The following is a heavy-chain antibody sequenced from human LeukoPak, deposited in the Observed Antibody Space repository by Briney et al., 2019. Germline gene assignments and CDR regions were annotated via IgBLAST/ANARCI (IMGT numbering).Heavy chain of an antibody. V-gene: IGHV3-15*04. D-gene: IGHD2-21*01. CDR1: GFTFSNAW. J-gene: IGHJ6*02. CDR3: TTVTDEASIPYGMDV. Sequence: PGGSLRLSCAASGFTFSNAWMNWVRQAPEKGLEWVGRIDSKADGGTTDYAAPLKGRFTISRDDAKSTLYLEMNNLKTEDTAVYYCTTVTDEASIPYGMDVWGQGTTVTVSS. CDR2: IDSKADGGTT.